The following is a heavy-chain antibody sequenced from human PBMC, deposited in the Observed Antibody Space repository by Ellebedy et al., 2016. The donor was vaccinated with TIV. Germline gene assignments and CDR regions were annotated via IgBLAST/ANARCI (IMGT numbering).Heavy chain of an antibody. CDR1: GYTLTELS. D-gene: IGHD2/OR15-2a*01. Sequence: AASVKVSCKVSGYTLTELSMHWVRQAPGKGLEWMGGFDPEDGETIYAQKFQGRVTMTEDTSTDTAYMELSSLRSEDTAVYYCATDSRENNEFDYWGQGTLVTVSS. CDR3: ATDSRENNEFDY. V-gene: IGHV1-24*01. CDR2: FDPEDGET. J-gene: IGHJ4*02.